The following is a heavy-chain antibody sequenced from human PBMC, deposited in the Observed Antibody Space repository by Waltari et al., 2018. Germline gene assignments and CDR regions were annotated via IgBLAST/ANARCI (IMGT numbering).Heavy chain of an antibody. D-gene: IGHD2-15*01. CDR1: GGSISSGAYS. CDR2: IYYSGST. V-gene: IGHV4-31*03. Sequence: QVQLQESGPGLVKPSQTLSLTCSVSGGSISSGAYSWGWILQHPGKGLEWIGYIYYSGSTYYNPSLKSRVTISVDTSKNQFSLKLSSVTAADTAVYYCARGVGYCSGGSCRGGMDVWGQGTTVTVSS. J-gene: IGHJ6*02. CDR3: ARGVGYCSGGSCRGGMDV.